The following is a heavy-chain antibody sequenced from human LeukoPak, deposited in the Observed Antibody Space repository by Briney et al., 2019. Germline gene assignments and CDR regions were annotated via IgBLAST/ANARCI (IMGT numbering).Heavy chain of an antibody. Sequence: ASVKVSCKASGYTFTSYGISWVRQAPGQGLEWMGWISAYNDNTNYAQKLQGRVTMTTDTSTSTAYMELRSLRSDDTAVYYCARAIITMFSSYYYYGMDVWGQGTTVTVSS. CDR1: GYTFTSYG. V-gene: IGHV1-18*01. CDR2: ISAYNDNT. D-gene: IGHD3-10*02. J-gene: IGHJ6*02. CDR3: ARAIITMFSSYYYYGMDV.